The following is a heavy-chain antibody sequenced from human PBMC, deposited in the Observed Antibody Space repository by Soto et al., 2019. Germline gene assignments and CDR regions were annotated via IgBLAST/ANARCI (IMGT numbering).Heavy chain of an antibody. V-gene: IGHV4-59*01. CDR3: ARIGSFDFWRASNYYYYYGLDV. Sequence: QVQLQESGPGLVKPSETLSLTCTVSGGSISSYYWNWIRQPPGKGLEWIGYIYYNGSTNYNPSLKCRGSLSLYTSKNQFSLTLGSVTAADTAVYYCARIGSFDFWRASNYYYYYGLDVWGQGTTVTVSS. J-gene: IGHJ6*02. CDR1: GGSISSYY. CDR2: IYYNGST. D-gene: IGHD3-3*01.